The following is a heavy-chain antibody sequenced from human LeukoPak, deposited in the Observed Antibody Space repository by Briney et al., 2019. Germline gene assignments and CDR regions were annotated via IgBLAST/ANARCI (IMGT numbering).Heavy chain of an antibody. Sequence: GGSLRLSCAASGFTFSSYAMSWVRQAPGKGLEWVSLISGSSDTTYYADSVKGRFTISRDNSKNTLYLQMNSLRAEDTAVYYCASLQSYGYWGQGTLVTVSS. CDR3: ASLQSYGY. V-gene: IGHV3-23*01. CDR2: ISGSSDTT. J-gene: IGHJ4*02. D-gene: IGHD5-18*01. CDR1: GFTFSSYA.